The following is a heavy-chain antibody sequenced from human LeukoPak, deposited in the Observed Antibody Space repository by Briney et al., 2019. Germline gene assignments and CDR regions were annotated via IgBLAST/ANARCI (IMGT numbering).Heavy chain of an antibody. Sequence: GGSLRLSCAAPGFIFDDSVMYWVRQAPGKGLEWVSGISWNGGRVGYADSVKGRFTISRDNAKNSLYLQMNSLRAEDTAVYYCARDSLWFGELFADYWGQGTLVTVSS. CDR3: ARDSLWFGELFADY. D-gene: IGHD3-10*01. CDR1: GFIFDDSV. J-gene: IGHJ4*02. CDR2: ISWNGGRV. V-gene: IGHV3-9*01.